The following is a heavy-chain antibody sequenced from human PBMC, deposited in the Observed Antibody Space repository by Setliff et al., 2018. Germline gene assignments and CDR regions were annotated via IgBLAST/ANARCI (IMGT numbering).Heavy chain of an antibody. CDR1: GYTFTSYG. Sequence: ASVKVSCKASGYTFTSYGISWVRQAPGQGLEWMGWISAYNGNTNYAQKLQGRVTMTTDTSTSTAYMELRSLRSDDTAVYYCARDRASYYYDGSSIIDYWGQGTLVTV. CDR2: ISAYNGNT. CDR3: ARDRASYYYDGSSIIDY. J-gene: IGHJ4*02. D-gene: IGHD3-22*01. V-gene: IGHV1-18*01.